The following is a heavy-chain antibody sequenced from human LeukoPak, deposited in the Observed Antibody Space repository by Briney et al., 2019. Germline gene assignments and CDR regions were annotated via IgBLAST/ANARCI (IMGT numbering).Heavy chain of an antibody. CDR2: YYYSGST. V-gene: IGHV4-39*01. D-gene: IGHD2-15*01. CDR1: GGSISSSSYY. Sequence: SETLSLTCTVSGGSISSSSYYWVWMRQPPGQGREWIGSYYYSGSTYYNPSLKSRVTISVATTKNQFYLKLSSVTAAATAVYDCARLFGSSGNCQKTFDYWGQGTLVTVSS. J-gene: IGHJ4*02. CDR3: ARLFGSSGNCQKTFDY.